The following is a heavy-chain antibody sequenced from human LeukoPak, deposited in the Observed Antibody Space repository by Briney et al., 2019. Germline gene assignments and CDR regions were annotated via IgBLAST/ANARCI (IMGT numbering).Heavy chain of an antibody. J-gene: IGHJ4*02. D-gene: IGHD3/OR15-3a*01. Sequence: SETLSLTCTVSGGSISSSSYYWSWIRQPAGKGLEWIGRIYTSGSTNYNPSLKSRVTMSVDTSKNQFSLKLSSVTAADTAVYYCAREYPPIYGLPPGFDYWGQGTLVTVSS. CDR1: GGSISSSSYY. CDR2: IYTSGST. V-gene: IGHV4-61*02. CDR3: AREYPPIYGLPPGFDY.